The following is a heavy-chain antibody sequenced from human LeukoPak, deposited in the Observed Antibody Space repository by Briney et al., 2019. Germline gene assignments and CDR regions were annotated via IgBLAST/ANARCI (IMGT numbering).Heavy chain of an antibody. Sequence: ASVKVSCKASGYTFTGYYMHWVRQAPGQGLEWMGRINPNSGGTNYAQKFQGRVTMTRDTSISTAYMELSRLRSDDTAVYYCARWKRSGYYFDYWGQGTLVTVSS. CDR3: ARWKRSGYYFDY. J-gene: IGHJ4*02. V-gene: IGHV1-2*06. D-gene: IGHD3-22*01. CDR1: GYTFTGYY. CDR2: INPNSGGT.